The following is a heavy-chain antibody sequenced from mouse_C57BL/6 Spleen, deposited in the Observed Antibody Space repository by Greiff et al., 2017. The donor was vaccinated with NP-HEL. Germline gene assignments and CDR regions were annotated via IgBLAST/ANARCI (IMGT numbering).Heavy chain of an antibody. CDR3: ARGYTWFAY. V-gene: IGHV3-1*01. J-gene: IGHJ3*01. D-gene: IGHD2-14*01. CDR1: GYSITSGYD. CDR2: ISYSGST. Sequence: EVKLMESRPGMVKPSQSLSLTCTVTGYSITSGYDWHWIRHFPGNKLEWMGYISYSGSTNYTPSLKSRISITHDTSKNHLFLKLNSVTTEDTATYYCARGYTWFAYWGQGTLVTVSA.